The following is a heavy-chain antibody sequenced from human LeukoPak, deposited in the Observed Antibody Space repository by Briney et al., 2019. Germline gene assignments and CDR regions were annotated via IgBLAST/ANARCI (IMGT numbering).Heavy chain of an antibody. CDR1: GFTFSYYS. CDR3: AKDAVDASGRTNAFDV. D-gene: IGHD3-10*01. CDR2: ISGGADHT. J-gene: IGHJ3*01. V-gene: IGHV3-23*01. Sequence: GGSLRLSCAASGFTFSYYSMTGVRQAPGKGLEWVSAISGGADHTYYADSVRGRFTTSRDNSQNFLYLQMNYLRAEDTALYYCAKDAVDASGRTNAFDVWGQGAMVTVSS.